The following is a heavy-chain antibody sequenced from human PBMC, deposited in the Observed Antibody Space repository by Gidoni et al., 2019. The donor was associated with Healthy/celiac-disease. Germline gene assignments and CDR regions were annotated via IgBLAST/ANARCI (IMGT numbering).Heavy chain of an antibody. V-gene: IGHV4-61*01. CDR3: AREVLAPNGGFDP. D-gene: IGHD3-3*01. CDR2: IYYSGST. CDR1: GASVSSGSYY. J-gene: IGHJ5*02. Sequence: QVQLQESGSGLVKPSETLSLTCTVSGASVSSGSYYWSWIRQPTGKGREWIGYIYYSGSTNYNPSLKRRVTISGDTSKNQFSLKLSSVTAADTAVYYCAREVLAPNGGFDPWGQGTLVTVSS.